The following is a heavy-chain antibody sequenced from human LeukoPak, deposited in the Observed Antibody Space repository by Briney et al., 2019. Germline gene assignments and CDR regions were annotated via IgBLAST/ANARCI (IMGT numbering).Heavy chain of an antibody. CDR3: ARTIVVVPAARYYYYGMDV. J-gene: IGHJ6*02. CDR2: IIPILGIA. V-gene: IGHV1-69*04. Sequence: SVKVSCKASGGTFSSYAISWVRQAPGQGLEWMGRIIPILGIANYAQKFQGRVTITADKSTSTAYMGLSSLRSEDTAVYYCARTIVVVPAARYYYYGMDVWGQGTTVTVSS. CDR1: GGTFSSYA. D-gene: IGHD2-2*01.